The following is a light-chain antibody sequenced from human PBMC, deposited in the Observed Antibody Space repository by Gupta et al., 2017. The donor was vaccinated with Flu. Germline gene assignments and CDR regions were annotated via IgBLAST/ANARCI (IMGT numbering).Light chain of an antibody. Sequence: QSVLTQPPSVSAAPGQIVTISCSGGTSNIGNNYVSWYQQLPGTAPKLLIYDNNKRPSGIPDRFSASKSGTSATLGITGLQTGDEADYYCGTWDTSLSAVVFGGGTKLTVL. J-gene: IGLJ2*01. CDR3: GTWDTSLSAVV. CDR2: DNN. CDR1: TSNIGNNY. V-gene: IGLV1-51*01.